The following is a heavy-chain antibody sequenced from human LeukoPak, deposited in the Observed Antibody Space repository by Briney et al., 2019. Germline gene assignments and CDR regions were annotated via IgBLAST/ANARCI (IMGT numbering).Heavy chain of an antibody. CDR3: TRSDYHGSGSHTAFDAFDI. CDR2: IDDSGNT. V-gene: IGHV4-59*02. Sequence: PSETLSLTCTVSGGSVSSYFWSWIRRPPGKGLEWIGYIDDSGNTNYSPSLKSQVSTSIDKSKNQFSLKLTSVTAADTATYYCTRSDYHGSGSHTAFDAFDIWGQGTRVTVSS. D-gene: IGHD3-10*01. J-gene: IGHJ3*02. CDR1: GGSVSSYF.